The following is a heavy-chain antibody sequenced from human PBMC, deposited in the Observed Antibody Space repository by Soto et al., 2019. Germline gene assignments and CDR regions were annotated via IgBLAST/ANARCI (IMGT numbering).Heavy chain of an antibody. Sequence: SETLRLTCTVAGGSSRGLSDCWGWIRQPPGKGLEWIGSIYYSGSTYYNPSLKSRVTISVDTSKNQFSLKLSSVTAADTAVYYCARTPDYYGSGEYYFDYWGQGTLVTVSS. D-gene: IGHD3-10*01. CDR2: IYYSGST. CDR3: ARTPDYYGSGEYYFDY. CDR1: GGSSRGLSDC. J-gene: IGHJ4*02. V-gene: IGHV4-39*01.